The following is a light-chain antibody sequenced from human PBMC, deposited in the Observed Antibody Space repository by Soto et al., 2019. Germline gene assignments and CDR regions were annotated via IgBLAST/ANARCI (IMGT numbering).Light chain of an antibody. CDR2: EVS. CDR3: CSYGGSRAV. Sequence: QSALTQPASVSGSPGQSITISCTGTSSDVGSHNFVSWYQQHPGQAPKLMIYEVSKRPLGVSARFSASKSGNTASLTISGLQAEDEDDYYCCSYGGSRAVFGGGTQLTVL. V-gene: IGLV2-23*02. J-gene: IGLJ7*01. CDR1: SSDVGSHNF.